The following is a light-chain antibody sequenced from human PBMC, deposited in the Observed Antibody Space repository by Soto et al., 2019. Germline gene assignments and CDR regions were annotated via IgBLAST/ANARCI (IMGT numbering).Light chain of an antibody. CDR3: QHYKHYTESA. J-gene: IGKJ2*01. Sequence: DIQMTQSPSTLSASVGDRVTITCRASQSISTWLAWYQQKPGKAPKVLVHKASSLANGVPSRFSGTGSETAFTLTIRSLQPDDFATYYCQHYKHYTESAFGQGTKLEIK. V-gene: IGKV1-5*03. CDR2: KAS. CDR1: QSISTW.